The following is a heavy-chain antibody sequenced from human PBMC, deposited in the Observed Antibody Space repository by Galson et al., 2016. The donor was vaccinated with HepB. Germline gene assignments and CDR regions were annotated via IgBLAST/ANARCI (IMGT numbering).Heavy chain of an antibody. CDR1: GDSIHSSSYY. J-gene: IGHJ5*02. D-gene: IGHD1-26*01. CDR2: IYYTGST. V-gene: IGHV4-39*07. CDR3: ARSRTRWELGGFDP. Sequence: SETLSLTCTVSGDSIHSSSYYWGWVRQPPGKGLEWIGNIYYTGSTYYTPSLKSRGIISVDTSKNQFSLKLRSVTAADTAVYYCARSRTRWELGGFDPWGQGTLVTVSS.